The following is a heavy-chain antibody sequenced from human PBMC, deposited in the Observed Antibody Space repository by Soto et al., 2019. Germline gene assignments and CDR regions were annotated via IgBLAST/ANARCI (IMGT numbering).Heavy chain of an antibody. CDR2: IIPIFGTA. D-gene: IGHD3-3*01. CDR3: AGYTYYDFWSGYYPPRYYYYGMDV. J-gene: IGHJ6*02. V-gene: IGHV1-69*13. CDR1: GGTFSSYA. Sequence: GASVKVSCKASGGTFSSYAISWVRQAPGQGLEWMGGIIPIFGTANYAQKFQGRVTITADESTSTAYMELSSLRSEDTAVYYCAGYTYYDFWSGYYPPRYYYYGMDVWGQGTTVTVSS.